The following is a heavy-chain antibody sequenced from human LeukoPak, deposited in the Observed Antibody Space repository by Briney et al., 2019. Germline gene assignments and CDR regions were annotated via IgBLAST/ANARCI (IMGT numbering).Heavy chain of an antibody. D-gene: IGHD3-3*01. CDR1: GFTFSSYS. J-gene: IGHJ4*02. CDR3: ARDGSYDFWSGYYDY. Sequence: PGGSLRLSCAASGFTFSSYSMNWVRQAPGKGLEWVSYISSSSSTIYYADSVKGRFTISGDNAKNSLYLQMNSLRAEDTAVYYCARDGSYDFWSGYYDYWGQGTLVTVSS. CDR2: ISSSSSTI. V-gene: IGHV3-48*04.